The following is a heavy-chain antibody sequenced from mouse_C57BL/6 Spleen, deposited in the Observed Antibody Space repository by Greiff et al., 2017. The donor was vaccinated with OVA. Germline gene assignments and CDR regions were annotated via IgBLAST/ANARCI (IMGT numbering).Heavy chain of an antibody. J-gene: IGHJ3*01. CDR3: ARTCITTSAGFAY. CDR1: GFSLTSYG. V-gene: IGHV2-2*01. D-gene: IGHD1-1*01. CDR2: IWSGGST. Sequence: QVQLQQSGPGLVQPSQSLSITCTVSGFSLTSYGVHWVRQSPGKGLEWLGVIWSGGSTDYNAAFISRLSISKDNSKSQVFFKMNSLQADDTAIYYCARTCITTSAGFAYWGQGTLVTVSA.